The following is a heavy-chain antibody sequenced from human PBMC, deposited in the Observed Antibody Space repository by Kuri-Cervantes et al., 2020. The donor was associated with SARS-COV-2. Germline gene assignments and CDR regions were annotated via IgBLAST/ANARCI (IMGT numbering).Heavy chain of an antibody. D-gene: IGHD7-27*01. CDR3: ARDLRLGKSLDY. CDR2: ISGSGGST. V-gene: IGHV3-23*01. Sequence: GESLKISCAASGFTFSSYAMSWVRQAPGKGLEWVSAISGSGGSTYYADSVKGRFTISRDNSKNTLYLQVSSLRAEDTAVYYCARDLRLGKSLDYWGQGTLVTVSS. CDR1: GFTFSSYA. J-gene: IGHJ4*02.